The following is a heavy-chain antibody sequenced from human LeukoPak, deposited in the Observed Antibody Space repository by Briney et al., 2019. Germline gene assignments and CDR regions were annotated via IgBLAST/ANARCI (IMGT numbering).Heavy chain of an antibody. V-gene: IGHV4-59*01. CDR3: ARETPGAGHFDY. D-gene: IGHD7-27*01. CDR1: GGSISSYY. CDR2: IYYSGST. J-gene: IGHJ4*02. Sequence: SETLSLTCTVSGGSISSYYWSWIRQPPGKGLEWIGYIYYSGSTNYNPSLKSRVTISVDTSKNQFSLKLSSVTAADTAVYYCARETPGAGHFDYWGQGSLVTVSS.